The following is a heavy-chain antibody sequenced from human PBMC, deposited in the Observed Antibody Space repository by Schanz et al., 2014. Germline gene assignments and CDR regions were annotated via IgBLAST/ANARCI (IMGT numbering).Heavy chain of an antibody. CDR1: GFTFSNAC. CDR3: ARAQGVIRLYYGVDV. Sequence: VQLVESGGGVVQPGRSRRLSCGASGFTFSNACMTWVRQAPGKGPEWVSIIYSGVSTYYADSVKGRFTISRDNSMNTVYLQMNSLRSDDAAVYYCARAQGVIRLYYGVDVWATGITVIVSS. J-gene: IGHJ6*04. D-gene: IGHD3-10*01. CDR2: IYSGVST. V-gene: IGHV3-66*01.